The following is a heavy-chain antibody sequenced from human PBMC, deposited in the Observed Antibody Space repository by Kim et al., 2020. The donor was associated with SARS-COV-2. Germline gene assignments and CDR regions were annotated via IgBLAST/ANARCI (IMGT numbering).Heavy chain of an antibody. CDR3: AKRSQWNYDI. J-gene: IGHJ3*02. Sequence: GGSLRLSCAASGFTFSSNVMSWVRQAPGKGLEWVSTISGSGGTTYYADSVKGRFTTSRDNSKNTLYLQMNSLRVEDTAIYYCAKRSQWNYDIWGQGTMVTVSS. D-gene: IGHD1-1*01. V-gene: IGHV3-23*01. CDR1: GFTFSSNV. CDR2: ISGSGGTT.